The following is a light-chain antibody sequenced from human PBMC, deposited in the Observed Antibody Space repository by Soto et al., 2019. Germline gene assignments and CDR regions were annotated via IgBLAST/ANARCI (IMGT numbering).Light chain of an antibody. CDR1: QNIDSY. CDR3: QQTYSTPWT. V-gene: IGKV1-39*01. J-gene: IGKJ1*01. CDR2: DAS. Sequence: DIQMTQSPSSLSASVGDRVTITCRASQNIDSYLNWYQQRPGNGPKLLIHDASSLQSRVPSRFSGSGSGTDFALTINSLQPEDFATSYCQQTYSTPWTFGQGTKVDIK.